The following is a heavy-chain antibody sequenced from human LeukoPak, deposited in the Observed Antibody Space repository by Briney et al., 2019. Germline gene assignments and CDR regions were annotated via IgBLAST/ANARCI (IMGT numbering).Heavy chain of an antibody. CDR2: IWYDGSNK. J-gene: IGHJ6*02. D-gene: IGHD3-16*01. V-gene: IGHV3-33*01. Sequence: GRSLRLSCAVSGFTFRNFGMHWVRQAPGKGLEWVAVIWYDGSNKYYADSVKGRFTVSKDNSKNMLYLQMDSLRVEDTAVYFCARGGGLDVWGQGATVTVSS. CDR1: GFTFRNFG. CDR3: ARGGGLDV.